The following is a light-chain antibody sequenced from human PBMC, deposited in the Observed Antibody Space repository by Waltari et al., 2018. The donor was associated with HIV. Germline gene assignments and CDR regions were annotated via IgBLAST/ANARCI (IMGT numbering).Light chain of an antibody. CDR3: QQRSNWPPRYS. V-gene: IGKV3-11*01. CDR2: GAS. J-gene: IGKJ2*03. Sequence: ENVLTQSPATLSLSPGERATLSCRASQNVSSYLAWYQQKPGQAPRLLIYGASNRATGIPARFSGSGSGTDFTLTINNLEPEDFAVYYCQQRSNWPPRYSFGQGTKLEIK. CDR1: QNVSSY.